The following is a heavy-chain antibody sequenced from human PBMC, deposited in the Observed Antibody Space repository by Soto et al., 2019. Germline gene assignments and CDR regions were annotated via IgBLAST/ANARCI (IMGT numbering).Heavy chain of an antibody. CDR1: GDSISSFY. CDR2: IFSSGST. V-gene: IGHV4-59*01. Sequence: PSETLSLTCTVSGDSISSFYWTWIRQPPGKGLEWVGYIFSSGSTNYNPSLKSRVTISVDTSENQFSLKLTSVTAADTAVYYCARVGYCSSTPCWPIGCFEYWGQGTLVTVSS. J-gene: IGHJ4*02. D-gene: IGHD2-2*01. CDR3: ARVGYCSSTPCWPIGCFEY.